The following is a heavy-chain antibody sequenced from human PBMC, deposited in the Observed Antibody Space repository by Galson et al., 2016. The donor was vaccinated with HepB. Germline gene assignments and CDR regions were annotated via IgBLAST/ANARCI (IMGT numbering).Heavy chain of an antibody. CDR1: GDSVTSSHW. V-gene: IGHV4-4*02. CDR2: FYHIGRS. Sequence: ETLSLTCAVSGDSVTSSHWWSWVRQPPGKGLEWIGEFYHIGRSNYNPSLKTRVSISVDKSNNQFSLNLMSVTAADTAVYYCARLEGSGSFRKFDPWGQGTLVIVSS. CDR3: ARLEGSGSFRKFDP. D-gene: IGHD3-10*01. J-gene: IGHJ5*02.